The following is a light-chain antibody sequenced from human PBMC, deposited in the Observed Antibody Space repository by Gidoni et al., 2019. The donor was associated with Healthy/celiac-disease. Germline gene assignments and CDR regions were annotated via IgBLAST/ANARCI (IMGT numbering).Light chain of an antibody. CDR2: DDS. J-gene: IGLJ1*01. Sequence: SYVLTQPPSVSVAPGQTARLTGGGNNIGIKSVDGYPQKPGQAPVLVVSDDSDRPSGSPVRFSGSNSVNTATLTISRVEAGDEADYYCQVWDSSSDHYVFGTGTKVTVL. CDR3: QVWDSSSDHYV. V-gene: IGLV3-21*02. CDR1: NIGIKS.